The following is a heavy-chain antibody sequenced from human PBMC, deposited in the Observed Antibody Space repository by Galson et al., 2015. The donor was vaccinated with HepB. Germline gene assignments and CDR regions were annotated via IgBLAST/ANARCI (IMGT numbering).Heavy chain of an antibody. CDR2: INPSGGST. CDR1: GYTFTSYY. J-gene: IGHJ3*02. CDR3: ATPIPAATFAFDI. D-gene: IGHD2-15*01. V-gene: IGHV1-46*01. Sequence: SVKVSCKASGYTFTSYYMHWVRQAPGQGLEWMGIINPSGGSTSYAQKFQGRVTMTRDTSTSTVYMELSSLRSEDTAVYYCATPIPAATFAFDIWGQGTMVTVSS.